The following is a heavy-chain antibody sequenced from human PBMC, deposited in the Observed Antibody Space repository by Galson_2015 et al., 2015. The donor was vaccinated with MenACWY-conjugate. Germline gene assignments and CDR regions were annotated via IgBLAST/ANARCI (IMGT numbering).Heavy chain of an antibody. CDR3: ARDNNWSFDS. J-gene: IGHJ4*02. V-gene: IGHV3-74*01. Sequence: LRLSCAASGFTFNNYWMHWVRQPPGKGLEWISYIKADGSFSNYADSVKGRFPISTDNAKNMVYLQMNGLGDEDTAVYFCARDNNWSFDSWGQGTLVTVSS. CDR2: IKADGSFS. CDR1: GFTFNNYW. D-gene: IGHD1-1*01.